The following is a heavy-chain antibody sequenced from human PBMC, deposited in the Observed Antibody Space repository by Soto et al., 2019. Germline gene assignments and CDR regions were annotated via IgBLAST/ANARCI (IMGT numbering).Heavy chain of an antibody. CDR2: IVPIVDTS. CDR3: ARVLVDYGDYENYYYGMDV. V-gene: IGHV1-69*13. Sequence: GASVKVSCKTSGGTFSSYAISWVRQAPGQGLEWMGGIVPIVDTSTYAQKFQGRVTITADESTSTVYMELSSLRSEDTAVYYCARVLVDYGDYENYYYGMDVWGQGTTVTVSS. D-gene: IGHD4-17*01. CDR1: GGTFSSYA. J-gene: IGHJ6*02.